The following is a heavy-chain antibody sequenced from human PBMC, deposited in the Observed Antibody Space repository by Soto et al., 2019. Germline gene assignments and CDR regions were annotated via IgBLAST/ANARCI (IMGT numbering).Heavy chain of an antibody. CDR2: IYSSGST. V-gene: IGHV4-59*08. CDR3: ARLSGSGTYPMDH. J-gene: IGHJ4*02. CDR1: GGSISDYY. D-gene: IGHD3-10*01. Sequence: PSETLSLTCTVSGGSISDYYWAWIRKPPGKGLEFIGHIYSSGSTSYNPSLKSRVTMSVDTSKNQFSLRLNSLTAADAAVYYCARLSGSGTYPMDHSGKGTLLTV.